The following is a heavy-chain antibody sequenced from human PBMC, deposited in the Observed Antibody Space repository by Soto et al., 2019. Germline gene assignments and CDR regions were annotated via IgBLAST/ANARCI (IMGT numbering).Heavy chain of an antibody. CDR3: ARDSGIAAAGTNCHY. CDR2: INPSGGST. D-gene: IGHD6-13*01. CDR1: GYTFTSYY. V-gene: IGHV1-46*01. Sequence: QVQLVQSGAEVKKPGASVKVSCKASGYTFTSYYMHWVRQAPGQGLEWMGIINPSGGSTSYAQKFQGRVTMTRDTSTSTVYIELSSLRSEDTGVYYCARDSGIAAAGTNCHYWVQGTLVIVSS. J-gene: IGHJ4*02.